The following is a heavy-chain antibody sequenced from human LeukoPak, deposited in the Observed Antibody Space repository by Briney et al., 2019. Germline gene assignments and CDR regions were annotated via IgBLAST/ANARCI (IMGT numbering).Heavy chain of an antibody. Sequence: PGRSLRLSYAASGFTFSSYAMHWVRQAPGKGLEWVAVISYDGSNKYYADSVKGRFTISRDNSKNTLYLQMNSLRGEDTAVYYCAKERRGYYMEVWGKGTTVTVSS. CDR1: GFTFSSYA. J-gene: IGHJ6*03. CDR3: AKERRGYYMEV. V-gene: IGHV3-30-3*01. CDR2: ISYDGSNK.